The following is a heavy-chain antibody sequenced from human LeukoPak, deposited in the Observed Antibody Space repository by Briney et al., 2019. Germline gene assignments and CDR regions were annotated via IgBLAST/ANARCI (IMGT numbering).Heavy chain of an antibody. CDR3: AREGYYYDSSGYYNLFDY. CDR1: GDSVSSNSAA. CDR2: TYYRSKWYN. J-gene: IGHJ4*02. D-gene: IGHD3-22*01. Sequence: SQTLSLTCAISGDSVSSNSAAWHWIRQSPSRGLEWLGRTYYRSKWYNDYAVSVKSRITINPDTSKNQFSLQLNSVTPEDTAVYYCAREGYYYDSSGYYNLFDYWGQGTLVTVSS. V-gene: IGHV6-1*01.